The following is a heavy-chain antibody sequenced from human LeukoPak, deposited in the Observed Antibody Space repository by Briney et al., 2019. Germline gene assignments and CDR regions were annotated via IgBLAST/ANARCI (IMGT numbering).Heavy chain of an antibody. CDR2: ISYDGSDK. D-gene: IGHD4-17*01. J-gene: IGHJ5*02. V-gene: IGHV3-30*04. Sequence: GGSLRLSCAASGFTFSDYAMHWVRQAPGKGLEWVAVISYDGSDKYYADSVKGRFTISRDNSKNTLYLQMNSLRVEDTAVYYCARDYGETVGRFDPWGQGTLVTVSS. CDR1: GFTFSDYA. CDR3: ARDYGETVGRFDP.